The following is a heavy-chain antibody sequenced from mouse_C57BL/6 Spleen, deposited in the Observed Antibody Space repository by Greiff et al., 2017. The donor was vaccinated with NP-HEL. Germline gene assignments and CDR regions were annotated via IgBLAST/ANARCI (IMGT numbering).Heavy chain of an antibody. CDR3: ARQEVITTVVGGWYFDV. D-gene: IGHD1-1*01. CDR2: ISSGGSYT. CDR1: GFTFSSYG. V-gene: IGHV5-6*01. Sequence: EVQGVESGGDLVKPGGSLKLSCAASGFTFSSYGMSWVRQTPDKRLEWVAPISSGGSYTYYPDSVKGRFTISRENAKNTLYLQMSSLKSEDTAMYYCARQEVITTVVGGWYFDVWGTGTTVTVSS. J-gene: IGHJ1*03.